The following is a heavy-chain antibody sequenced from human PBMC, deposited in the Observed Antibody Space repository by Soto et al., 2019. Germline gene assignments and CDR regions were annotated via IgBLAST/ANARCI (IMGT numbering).Heavy chain of an antibody. J-gene: IGHJ6*02. CDR2: VTGGGHTT. CDR1: GFTFSRYA. V-gene: IGHV3-23*01. CDR3: ASSSGDLDVYGMDI. Sequence: PGGSLRLSCAAPGFTFSRYAMSWVRQAPGKGLEWVSTVTGGGHTTYNADSVNGRFTISRDNSKNTLYLQMNNLRAEDTAIYYCASSSGDLDVYGMDIWGPGTTGTVSS. D-gene: IGHD3-10*01.